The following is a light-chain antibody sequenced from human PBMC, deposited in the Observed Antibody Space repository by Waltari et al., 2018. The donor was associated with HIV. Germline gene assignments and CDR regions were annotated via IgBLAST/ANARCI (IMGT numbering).Light chain of an antibody. Sequence: SYELTQAPSVSVSPGQTARITCSGDTLAKQYAYWDQQKPGQAPGLVIDQDTERPSGSPGLFSGSRSGTTVTLTISRVQAADVADYYCQSIDSGGTFVFGTGTKVTVL. CDR3: QSIDSGGTFV. J-gene: IGLJ1*01. CDR2: QDT. V-gene: IGLV3-25*03. CDR1: TLAKQY.